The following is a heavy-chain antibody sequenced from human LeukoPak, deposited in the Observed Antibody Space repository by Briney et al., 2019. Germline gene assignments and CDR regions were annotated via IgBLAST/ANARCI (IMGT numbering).Heavy chain of an antibody. CDR3: ANELYGDYYYGMDV. V-gene: IGHV3-30*02. J-gene: IGHJ6*02. D-gene: IGHD4-17*01. CDR1: XXXXXSYG. CDR2: IRYDGSNK. Sequence: PGGSLXXSXXXSXXXXXSYGMHWVRQAPGKGLEWVAFIRYDGSNKYYADSVKGRFTISRDNSKNTLYLQMNSLRAEDTAVYYCANELYGDYYYGMDVWGQGTTVTVSS.